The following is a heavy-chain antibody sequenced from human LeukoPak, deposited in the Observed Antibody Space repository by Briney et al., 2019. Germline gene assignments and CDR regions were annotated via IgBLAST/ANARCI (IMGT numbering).Heavy chain of an antibody. CDR1: GGSISSGSYY. Sequence: PSQTLSLTCTVSGGSISSGSYYWSWIRQPAGKGLEWIGRIYTSGSTNYNPSLKSRVTISVDTSKNQFSLKLSSVTAADTAVYYCARNRGYYYDPEYWGQGTLVTVSS. CDR2: IYTSGST. J-gene: IGHJ4*02. D-gene: IGHD3-22*01. CDR3: ARNRGYYYDPEY. V-gene: IGHV4-61*02.